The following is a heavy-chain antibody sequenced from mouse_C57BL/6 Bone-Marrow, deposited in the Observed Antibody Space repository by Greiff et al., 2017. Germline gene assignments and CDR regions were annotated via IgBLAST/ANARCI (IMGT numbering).Heavy chain of an antibody. V-gene: IGHV3-6*01. CDR1: GYSITSGYF. CDR3: ARDAYDDDSFAY. D-gene: IGHD2-4*01. CDR2: ISYDGSN. J-gene: IGHJ3*01. Sequence: EVQLQESGPGLVKPSQSLSLTCSVTGYSITSGYFWNWIRQFPGNILEWMGYISYDGSNNYNPSLKNRISITRDTSKNQFLLKLKSVTTEDTATNYCARDAYDDDSFAYWGQGTLVTVSA.